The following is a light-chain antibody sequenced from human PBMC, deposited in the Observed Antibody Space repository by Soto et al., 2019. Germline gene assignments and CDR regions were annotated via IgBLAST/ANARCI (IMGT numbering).Light chain of an antibody. CDR3: SSYTSSSTRV. V-gene: IGLV2-14*01. CDR2: EVS. CDR1: SSDVGGYNY. Sequence: QSALTQPASVSGSPGQSITISFTGTSSDVGGYNYVSWYQQHPGKAPKLMTYEVSNRPSGVSNRFSGSKSGNTASLTISGLQAEDEADYYCSSYTSSSTRVFGGGTKLTVL. J-gene: IGLJ3*02.